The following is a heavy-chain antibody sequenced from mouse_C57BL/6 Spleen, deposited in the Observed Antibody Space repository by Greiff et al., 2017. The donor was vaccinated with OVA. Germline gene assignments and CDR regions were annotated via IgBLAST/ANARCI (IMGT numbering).Heavy chain of an antibody. Sequence: EVKLQESGPVLVKPGASVKMSCKASGYTFTDYYMNWVKQSHGKSLEWIGVINPYNGGTSYNQKFKGKATLTVDKSSSTAYMELNSLTSEDSAVYYCARGVITTVVATPAWFAYWGQGTLVTVSA. CDR3: ARGVITTVVATPAWFAY. J-gene: IGHJ3*01. CDR1: GYTFTDYY. V-gene: IGHV1-19*01. D-gene: IGHD1-1*01. CDR2: INPYNGGT.